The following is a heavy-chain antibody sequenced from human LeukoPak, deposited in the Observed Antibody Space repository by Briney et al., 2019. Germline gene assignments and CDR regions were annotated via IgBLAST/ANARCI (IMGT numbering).Heavy chain of an antibody. J-gene: IGHJ4*02. CDR1: GFTFSSYA. V-gene: IGHV3-23*01. CDR3: AKSGHYYYDSSPTAEFDY. CDR2: ISGSGGST. D-gene: IGHD3-22*01. Sequence: GGSLRLSCAASGFTFSSYAMSWVRQAPGKGLEWVSAISGSGGSTYYADSVKGRFTISRDNSKNTLYLQMNSLRAEDTAVYYCAKSGHYYYDSSPTAEFDYWGQGTLDTVSS.